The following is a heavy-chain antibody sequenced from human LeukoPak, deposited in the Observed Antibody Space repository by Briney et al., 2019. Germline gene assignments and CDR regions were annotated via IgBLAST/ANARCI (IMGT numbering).Heavy chain of an antibody. V-gene: IGHV1-24*01. CDR3: ATAPSLGFDY. J-gene: IGHJ4*02. Sequence: GASVKVSCMASGYTFTGCYMHWVRQAPGQGLEWVGGFDPEDGETIYAQKFQGRVTMTEDTSTDTAYMEMSSLRSEDTAVYYCATAPSLGFDYWGQGTLVTVSS. CDR2: FDPEDGET. CDR1: GYTFTGCY.